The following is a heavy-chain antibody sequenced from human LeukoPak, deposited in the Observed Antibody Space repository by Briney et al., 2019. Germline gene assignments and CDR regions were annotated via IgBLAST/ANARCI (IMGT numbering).Heavy chain of an antibody. CDR1: GGSISSSSYY. CDR3: ARILSGYPNSADY. D-gene: IGHD3-22*01. V-gene: IGHV4-39*01. CDR2: IYYSGST. J-gene: IGHJ4*02. Sequence: SETLSLTCTVSGGSISSSSYYWGWIRQPPGKGLEWIGSIYYSGSTCYNPSLKSRVTISVDTSENQFSLKLSSVTAADTAVYYCARILSGYPNSADYWGQGTLVTVSS.